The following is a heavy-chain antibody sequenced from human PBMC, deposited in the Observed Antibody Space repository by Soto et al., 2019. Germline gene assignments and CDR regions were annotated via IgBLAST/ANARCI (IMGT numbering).Heavy chain of an antibody. D-gene: IGHD6-13*01. CDR2: IYYSGST. Sequence: SETLSLTCTVSGGSISSGGYYWSWIRQHPGKGLEWIGYIYYSGSTYYNPSLKSRVTISVDTSKNQFSLKLSSVTAADTAVYYCARDAIAAAGTFDYYGMDVWGQGTTVTVSS. J-gene: IGHJ6*02. CDR3: ARDAIAAAGTFDYYGMDV. CDR1: GGSISSGGYY. V-gene: IGHV4-31*03.